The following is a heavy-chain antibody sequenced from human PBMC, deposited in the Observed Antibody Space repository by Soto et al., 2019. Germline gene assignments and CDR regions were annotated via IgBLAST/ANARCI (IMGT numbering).Heavy chain of an antibody. CDR1: GFIFTDWF. D-gene: IGHD2-21*01. V-gene: IGHV1-46*01. CDR2: INTSGGNS. J-gene: IGHJ1*01. CDR3: AKEGAIPGEVDA. Sequence: HLAQSGPEVKRPGGSVKISCKASGFIFTDWFMHWVRQAPGQGPEWMGIINTSGGNSIYSQKFQDRVTMTRDTSTSTLYVELSSLTSADTAVYYCAKEGAIPGEVDAWGQGTLVTVSS.